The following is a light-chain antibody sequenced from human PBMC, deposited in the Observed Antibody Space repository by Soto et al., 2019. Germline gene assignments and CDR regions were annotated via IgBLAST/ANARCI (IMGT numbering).Light chain of an antibody. J-gene: IGLJ1*01. CDR2: EVS. V-gene: IGLV2-14*01. Sequence: QSVLTQPASVSGSPGQSITISCTGTSSDVGGYNYVSWFQHHPGKAPKLIIYEVSYRPSGVSNRFSGSKSGDTASLTISGLQSEDEADYYCAAWDDSLNGDVFGTGTKLTVL. CDR1: SSDVGGYNY. CDR3: AAWDDSLNGDV.